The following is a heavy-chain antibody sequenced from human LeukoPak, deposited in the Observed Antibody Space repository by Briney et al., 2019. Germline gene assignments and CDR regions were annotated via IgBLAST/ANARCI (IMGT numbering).Heavy chain of an antibody. CDR2: IKPDGSAK. D-gene: IGHD5-18*01. J-gene: IGHJ4*02. V-gene: IGHV3-7*01. CDR3: ARDQAAMVPFDY. Sequence: PGGSLRLSCAASGFTFSSYWMSWVRQAPGKGLEWVANIKPDGSAKYYVDSVKGRFTVSRDNAKNSLYLQLNSLRAEDTAIYYCARDQAAMVPFDYWGQGTLVTVSS. CDR1: GFTFSSYW.